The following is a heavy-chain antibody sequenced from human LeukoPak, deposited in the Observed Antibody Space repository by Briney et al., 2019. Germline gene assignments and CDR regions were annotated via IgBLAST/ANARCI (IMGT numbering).Heavy chain of an antibody. V-gene: IGHV1-2*02. CDR2: INPNSGGT. D-gene: IGHD5-24*01. J-gene: IGHJ4*02. CDR1: GYTFTGYY. Sequence: ASVKVSCKASGYTFTGYYMHWVRQAPGQGLEWMGWINPNSGGTNYAQKFQGRATMTRDTSISTAYMELSRLRSDDTAVYYCASPYEGEMATIGYWGQGTLVTVSS. CDR3: ASPYEGEMATIGY.